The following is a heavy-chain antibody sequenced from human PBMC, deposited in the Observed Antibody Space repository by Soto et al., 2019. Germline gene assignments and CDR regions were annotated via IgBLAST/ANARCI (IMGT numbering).Heavy chain of an antibody. Sequence: ASVKVSCKASGGTFSSYTISWVRQAPGQGLEWMGRIIPILGIANYAQKFQGRVTITADKSTSTAYMELSSLRSEDTAVYYCARDGRGYSYGYFDYWGQGTLVTVSS. CDR3: ARDGRGYSYGYFDY. J-gene: IGHJ4*02. D-gene: IGHD5-18*01. CDR1: GGTFSSYT. CDR2: IIPILGIA. V-gene: IGHV1-69*04.